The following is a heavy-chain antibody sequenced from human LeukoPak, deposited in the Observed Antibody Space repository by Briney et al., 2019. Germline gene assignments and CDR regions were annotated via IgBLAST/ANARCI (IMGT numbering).Heavy chain of an antibody. CDR1: GFTFSSYG. V-gene: IGHV3-23*01. CDR3: AKDSQYYDILTGPWPVHFDY. D-gene: IGHD3-9*01. Sequence: PGGSLRLSCAASGFTFSSYGMSWVRQAPGKGLEWVSAISGSGGSTYYADSVKGRFTISRDNSKNTLYLQMNSLRAEDTAVYYCAKDSQYYDILTGPWPVHFDYWGQGTLVTVSS. CDR2: ISGSGGST. J-gene: IGHJ4*02.